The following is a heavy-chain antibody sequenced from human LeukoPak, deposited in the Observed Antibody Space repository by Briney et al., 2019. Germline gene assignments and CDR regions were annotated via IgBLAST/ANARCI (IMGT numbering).Heavy chain of an antibody. CDR3: ARDGAAGGIYGYFPN. CDR1: GGSISGYA. Sequence: KSSETLSLTCSVSGGSISGYAWSWIRQPPGRGLEWIGYIYHSGSTYYNPSLRSRVSICLDTSKNQFSLELSSVTAADTAVYYCARDGAAGGIYGYFPNWGQGTLVTVSS. J-gene: IGHJ4*02. CDR2: IYHSGST. D-gene: IGHD6-13*01. V-gene: IGHV4-59*01.